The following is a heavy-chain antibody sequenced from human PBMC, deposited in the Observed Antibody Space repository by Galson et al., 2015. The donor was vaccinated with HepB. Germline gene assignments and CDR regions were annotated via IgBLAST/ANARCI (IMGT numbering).Heavy chain of an antibody. J-gene: IGHJ6*02. Sequence: SLRLSCAASGFTFSSYWMNWVRQVPGKGLEWVAHINQDGSSKYYVDSVKGRFTISRDNAKDSVYLQLDSLRAEDTAVYYCARRISLVRGIITKPDYYYGMDVWGQGTTVT. CDR2: INQDGSSK. V-gene: IGHV3-7*03. D-gene: IGHD3-10*01. CDR3: ARRISLVRGIITKPDYYYGMDV. CDR1: GFTFSSYW.